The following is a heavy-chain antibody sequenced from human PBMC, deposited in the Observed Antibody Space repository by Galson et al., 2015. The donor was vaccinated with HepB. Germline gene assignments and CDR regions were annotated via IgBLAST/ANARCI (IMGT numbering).Heavy chain of an antibody. Sequence: SVKVSCKASGYTFTSYYMHWVRQAPGQGLEWMGIINPSGGSTSYAQKFQGGVTMTRDTSTSTVYMELSSLRSEDTAVYYCAIEELQPGSDYWGQGTLVTVSS. CDR1: GYTFTSYY. J-gene: IGHJ4*02. V-gene: IGHV1-46*01. CDR3: AIEELQPGSDY. CDR2: INPSGGST. D-gene: IGHD3-10*01.